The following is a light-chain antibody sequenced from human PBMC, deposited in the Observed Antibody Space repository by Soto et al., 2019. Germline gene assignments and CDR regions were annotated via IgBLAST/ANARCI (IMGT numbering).Light chain of an antibody. CDR2: GAS. CDR1: RSGSSSY. Sequence: IVLTQSPATLSLSPGERATLYCRASRSGSSSYLAWYQHKAGQAPRLLISGASNRATDIPDRFSGSESGTDFTLTISRLEPEDFAVYYCQHYGSSPPYTFGQGTKLEIK. CDR3: QHYGSSPPYT. J-gene: IGKJ2*01. V-gene: IGKV3-20*01.